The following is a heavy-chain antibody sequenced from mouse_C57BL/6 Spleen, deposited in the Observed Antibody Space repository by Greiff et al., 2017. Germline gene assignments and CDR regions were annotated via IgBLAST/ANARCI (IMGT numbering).Heavy chain of an antibody. CDR2: IYPSDSET. CDR1: GYTFTSYW. CDR3: ARCPRLRLAYAMDY. Sequence: QVQLQQPGAELVRPGSSVKLSCKASGYTFTSYWMDWVKQRPGQGLEWIGNIYPSDSETHYNQKFKDKATLTVDKSSSTAYMQLSSLTSEDSAVYYCARCPRLRLAYAMDYWGQGTSVTVSS. J-gene: IGHJ4*01. D-gene: IGHD3-2*02. V-gene: IGHV1-61*01.